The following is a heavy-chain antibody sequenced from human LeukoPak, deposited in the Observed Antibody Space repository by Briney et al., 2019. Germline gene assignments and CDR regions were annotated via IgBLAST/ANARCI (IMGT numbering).Heavy chain of an antibody. J-gene: IGHJ4*02. CDR2: IYHSGST. CDR1: GYSITSGYY. V-gene: IGHV4-38-2*02. CDR3: ARDVSPTDF. D-gene: IGHD3-3*02. Sequence: PSETLSLTCTVSGYSITSGYYWGWIRLPPGKGLEWLGSIYHSGSTFYNPSLKSRVTISGDTSKNQFSLKLNSVTAADTAIYYCARDVSPTDFWGQGTLVTVPS.